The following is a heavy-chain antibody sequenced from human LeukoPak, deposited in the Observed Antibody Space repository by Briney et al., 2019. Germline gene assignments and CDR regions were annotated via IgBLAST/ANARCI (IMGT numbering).Heavy chain of an antibody. J-gene: IGHJ4*02. V-gene: IGHV3-48*02. Sequence: GGSLRLSCAASGFTFSSYTMSWVRQAPGKGLEWVSYISSGSGTMYYADSVKGRFTIPRDNAKNSLFLQMNSLRDEDSAVYYCARTAYYFDYWGQGTLVTVSS. CDR3: ARTAYYFDY. CDR1: GFTFSSYT. CDR2: ISSGSGTM.